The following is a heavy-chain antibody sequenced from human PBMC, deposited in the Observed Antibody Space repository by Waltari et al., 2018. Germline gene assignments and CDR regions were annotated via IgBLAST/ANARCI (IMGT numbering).Heavy chain of an antibody. CDR2: INPNDGDT. D-gene: IGHD3-22*01. J-gene: IGHJ4*02. Sequence: QVQLMQSGAEIQKPGASVKVSCEASGYTFTAYYLHWVRQAPGQGMKWMGWINPNDGDTRYAQKCQGRTTKTRDTASSTSYMGLNRLISDDTAMYYCARGPYYYDTSGLSVHYWGQGTVVTVSP. V-gene: IGHV1-2*02. CDR1: GYTFTAYY. CDR3: ARGPYYYDTSGLSVHY.